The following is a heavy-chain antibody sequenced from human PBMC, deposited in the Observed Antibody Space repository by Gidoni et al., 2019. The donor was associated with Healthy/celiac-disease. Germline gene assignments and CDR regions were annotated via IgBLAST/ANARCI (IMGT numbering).Heavy chain of an antibody. CDR1: GYTFTSYD. V-gene: IGHV1-8*01. Sequence: QVQLVQSGSKVKKPGASVKVSCKASGYTFTSYDINWVRQATGKGLEWMGWMSPNSGNTGYAQKFQGRVTMTRNNSMSTAYMELSSLRSEDTAVYYCARGPAAVAGNWGQGTLVTVSS. J-gene: IGHJ4*02. CDR2: MSPNSGNT. D-gene: IGHD6-19*01. CDR3: ARGPAAVAGN.